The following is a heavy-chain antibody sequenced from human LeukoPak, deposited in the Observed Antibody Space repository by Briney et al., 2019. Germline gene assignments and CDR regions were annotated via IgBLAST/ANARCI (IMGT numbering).Heavy chain of an antibody. V-gene: IGHV3-33*01. CDR1: GFTFSSYG. Sequence: PGRSLRLSCAASGFTFSSYGMHWVRQAPGKGLEEVAVIWYDGSNKYYADSVKGRFTISRDNSKNTLYLQMNSLRAEDTAVYYCARGGLSRYYYYMDVWGTGTTVTVSS. CDR2: IWYDGSNK. J-gene: IGHJ6*03. CDR3: ARGGLSRYYYYMDV. D-gene: IGHD6-25*01.